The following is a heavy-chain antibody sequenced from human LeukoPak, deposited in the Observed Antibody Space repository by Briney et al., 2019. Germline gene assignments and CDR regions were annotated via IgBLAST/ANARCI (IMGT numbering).Heavy chain of an antibody. Sequence: SETLSLTCTVSGGSISSYYWSWIRQPPWKALEWIGYLYYSGSTHSNPSLKSRVKISVDTSKNKFSLKLSSVTAADTAVYYCARYGSGSYSFGMDVWGQGTTVTVSS. J-gene: IGHJ6*02. CDR1: GGSISSYY. V-gene: IGHV4-59*08. CDR3: ARYGSGSYSFGMDV. CDR2: LYYSGST. D-gene: IGHD3-10*01.